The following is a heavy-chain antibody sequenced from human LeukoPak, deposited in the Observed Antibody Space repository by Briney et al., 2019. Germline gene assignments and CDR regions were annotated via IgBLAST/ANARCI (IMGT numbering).Heavy chain of an antibody. J-gene: IGHJ1*01. CDR2: IGGDGGGGT. Sequence: LSGGSLRLSCAASGFTFSTYTMAWVRQAPGGGLEWVSGIGGDGGGGTYYADSVKGRFAISRDNSKSTLYLQMNSLRAEDTAVYYCAKSYYYDSSGYFTLEATTEYFQHWGQGTLVTVSS. CDR3: AKSYYYDSSGYFTLEATTEYFQH. V-gene: IGHV3-23*01. CDR1: GFTFSTYT. D-gene: IGHD3-22*01.